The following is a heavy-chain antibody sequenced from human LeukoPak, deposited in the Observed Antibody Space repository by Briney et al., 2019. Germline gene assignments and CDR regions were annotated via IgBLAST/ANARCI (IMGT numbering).Heavy chain of an antibody. V-gene: IGHV3-23*01. CDR3: AKSRDIAVAGTSYYFDY. CDR2: ISGSGGNI. Sequence: PGGSLRLSCPASGFTFSSYAMSWVRQAPGKGLEWVSAISGSGGNIYYVDSVKGRFTISRDNSKNTLYLQMNSLRAEDTAVYYCAKSRDIAVAGTSYYFDYWGQGTLVTVSS. J-gene: IGHJ4*02. D-gene: IGHD6-19*01. CDR1: GFTFSSYA.